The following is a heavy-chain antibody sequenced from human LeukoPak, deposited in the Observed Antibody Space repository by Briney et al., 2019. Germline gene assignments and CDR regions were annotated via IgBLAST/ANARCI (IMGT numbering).Heavy chain of an antibody. J-gene: IGHJ4*02. D-gene: IGHD3-10*01. CDR1: GGSISSYY. CDR3: ARENLYGSGSYYYDY. Sequence: PSETLSLTCTVSGGSISSYYWSWIRQPAGKGLEWIGRIYTSGSTNYNPSLKSRVTMSVDTSKNQFSLKLSSVTAADTAVYYCARENLYGSGSYYYDYWGKGTLVTVSS. CDR2: IYTSGST. V-gene: IGHV4-4*07.